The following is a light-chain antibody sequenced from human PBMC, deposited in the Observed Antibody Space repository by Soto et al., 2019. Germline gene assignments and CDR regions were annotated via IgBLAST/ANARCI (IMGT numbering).Light chain of an antibody. V-gene: IGKV3-15*01. CDR2: GAS. J-gene: IGKJ1*01. Sequence: EVVMTQSPDTLSVSPGETVTLSCRASQSVRSKLAWYQQKPGQSPRLFIYGASTRATGIPARFSGSGSGTDFTLTISSLEPEDFSVYYCQQRSNWLWTFGQGTKVDIK. CDR1: QSVRSK. CDR3: QQRSNWLWT.